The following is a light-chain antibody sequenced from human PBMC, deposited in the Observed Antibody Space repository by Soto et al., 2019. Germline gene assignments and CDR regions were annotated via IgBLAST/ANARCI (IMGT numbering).Light chain of an antibody. CDR1: QDIGTY. Sequence: DIQMTQSPPSLSASVGDRVTITCQASQDIGTYLNWYQHKPGKAPNLVIYDASNLEKGVPSGFSGGGSGTDFTFTISSLRPEDIATYYCQHSNHLPLFGPGTKVDF. CDR2: DAS. CDR3: QHSNHLPL. J-gene: IGKJ3*01. V-gene: IGKV1-33*01.